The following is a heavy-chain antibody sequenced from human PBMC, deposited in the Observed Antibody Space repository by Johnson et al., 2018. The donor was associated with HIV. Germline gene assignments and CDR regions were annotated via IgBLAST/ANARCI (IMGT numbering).Heavy chain of an antibody. CDR3: ARAPEVWELRHPGTFDV. CDR2: IWYDGSNK. J-gene: IGHJ3*01. D-gene: IGHD3-3*01. Sequence: QVQLVESGGGVVRPGGSLRLSCAASGFTFDDYGMSWVRQAPGKGLEWVAIIWYDGSNKYYADSVKGRFIISRDNSKNTLYLQMNSLRAEDTAVYYCARAPEVWELRHPGTFDVWGQGTLVTVSS. CDR1: GFTFDDYG. V-gene: IGHV3-33*08.